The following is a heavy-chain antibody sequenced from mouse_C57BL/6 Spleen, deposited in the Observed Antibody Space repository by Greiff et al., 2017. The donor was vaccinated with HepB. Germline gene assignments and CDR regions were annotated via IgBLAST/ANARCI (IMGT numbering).Heavy chain of an antibody. V-gene: IGHV1-72*01. Sequence: VQLQQSGAELVKPGASVKLSCKASGYTFTSYWMHWVKQRPGRGLEWIGRIDPNSGGTKYNEKFKSKATLTVDKPSNTAYMQLSSLTSEDSAVYYCARSKTAQATGYFDYWGHGTTLTVSS. J-gene: IGHJ2*01. CDR1: GYTFTSYW. CDR2: IDPNSGGT. CDR3: ARSKTAQATGYFDY. D-gene: IGHD3-2*02.